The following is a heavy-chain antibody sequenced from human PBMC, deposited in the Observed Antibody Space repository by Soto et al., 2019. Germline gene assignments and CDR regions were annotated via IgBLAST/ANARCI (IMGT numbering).Heavy chain of an antibody. CDR1: GFTFSNAW. J-gene: IGHJ4*02. Sequence: GGSLRLSCAASGFTFSNAWMSWVRQAPGKWLEWVGRIKSKTDGGTTDYAAPVKGRFTISRDDSKNTLYLQMNSLKTEDTAVHYCTTCPPWRYYDSSGYYPDYWGQGXLVTVYS. V-gene: IGHV3-15*01. CDR3: TTCPPWRYYDSSGYYPDY. CDR2: IKSKTDGGTT. D-gene: IGHD3-22*01.